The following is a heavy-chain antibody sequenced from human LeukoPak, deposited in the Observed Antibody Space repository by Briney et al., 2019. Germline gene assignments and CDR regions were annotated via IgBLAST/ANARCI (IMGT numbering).Heavy chain of an antibody. Sequence: PSETLSLTCTVSSGSISGHYWSWIRQPPGKGLEWIGYIYYTGSANYNPSLKSRVTMSVDTSKNHFSLTLSSVTAADTAVYYCARHRHGYNYSPLDYWGQGTLVTVSS. V-gene: IGHV4-59*08. CDR2: IYYTGSA. CDR1: SGSISGHY. J-gene: IGHJ4*02. CDR3: ARHRHGYNYSPLDY. D-gene: IGHD5-24*01.